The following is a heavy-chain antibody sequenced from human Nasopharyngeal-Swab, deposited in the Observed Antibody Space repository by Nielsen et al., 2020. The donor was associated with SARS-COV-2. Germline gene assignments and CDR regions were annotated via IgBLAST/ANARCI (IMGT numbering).Heavy chain of an antibody. CDR2: ISYDGSTK. CDR1: GFTFSSYA. D-gene: IGHD4-11*01. J-gene: IGHJ6*03. CDR3: AKDLNSNFLNYMDV. Sequence: GGSLRLSCAASGFTFSSYAMHWVRQAPGKGLEWVAVISYDGSTKYYADSVKGRFTISRDNSKSTLYLQMNSLRAEDTAAYYCAKDLNSNFLNYMDVWGKGTTVSVSS. V-gene: IGHV3-30-3*01.